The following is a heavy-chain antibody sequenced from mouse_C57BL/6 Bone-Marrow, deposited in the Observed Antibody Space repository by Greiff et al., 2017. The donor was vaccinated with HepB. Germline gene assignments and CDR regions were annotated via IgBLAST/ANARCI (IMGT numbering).Heavy chain of an antibody. J-gene: IGHJ4*01. CDR2: INPNNGGT. V-gene: IGHV1-26*01. Sequence: VQLQQSGPELVKPGASVKISCKASGYTFTDYYMNWVKQSHGKSLEWIGDINPNNGGTSYNQKFKGKATLTVDKSSSTAYMELRSLTSEDSAVYYCARPVYYAMDYWGQGTSVTVSS. CDR3: ARPVYYAMDY. CDR1: GYTFTDYY.